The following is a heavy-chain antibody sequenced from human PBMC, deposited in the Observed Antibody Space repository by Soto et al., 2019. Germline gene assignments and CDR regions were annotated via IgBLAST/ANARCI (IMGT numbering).Heavy chain of an antibody. CDR2: IGTAGDT. V-gene: IGHV3-13*01. J-gene: IGHJ3*02. CDR1: GFTFSSYA. Sequence: EVQLVESGGGLVQPGGSLRLSCAASGFTFSSYAMHWVRQATGKGLEWVSAIGTAGDTYYPGSVKGRFTISRENAKNSLYLQMNSLRAGDTAVYYCARVGSYDAFDIWGQGTMVTVSS. CDR3: ARVGSYDAFDI. D-gene: IGHD1-26*01.